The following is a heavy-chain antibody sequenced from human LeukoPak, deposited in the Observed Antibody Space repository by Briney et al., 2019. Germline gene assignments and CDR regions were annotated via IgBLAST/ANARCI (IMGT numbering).Heavy chain of an antibody. J-gene: IGHJ4*02. CDR1: GFTFSSYA. D-gene: IGHD3-10*01. V-gene: IGHV3-30-3*01. CDR3: ARVGVRGVYKGNLDY. CDR2: ISYDGSNK. Sequence: TGGSLRLSCAASGFTFSSYAMHWVRQAPGKGLEWVAVISYDGSNKYYADSVKGRFTISRDNSKNTLYLQMNSLRAEDTAVYYCARVGVRGVYKGNLDYWGQGTLVTVSS.